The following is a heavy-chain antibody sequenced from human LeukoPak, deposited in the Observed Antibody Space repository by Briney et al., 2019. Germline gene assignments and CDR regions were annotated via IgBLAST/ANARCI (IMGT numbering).Heavy chain of an antibody. V-gene: IGHV4-4*07. CDR1: GGSISSYY. J-gene: IGHJ6*03. D-gene: IGHD2-15*01. CDR3: ARTTEGYCRGGSCYYFYYYMDV. Sequence: SETLSLTCTVSGGSISSYYWIRIRQPAGKGLEWIGRIYTSGSTNYNPSLKSRVTMSVDASKNQFSLKLSSVTAADTAVYYCARTTEGYCRGGSCYYFYYYMDVWGKGTTVTVSS. CDR2: IYTSGST.